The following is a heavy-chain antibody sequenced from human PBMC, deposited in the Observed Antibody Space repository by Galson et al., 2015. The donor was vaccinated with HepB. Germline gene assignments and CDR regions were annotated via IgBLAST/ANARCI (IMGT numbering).Heavy chain of an antibody. V-gene: IGHV3-43*01. J-gene: IGHJ3*02. Sequence: SLRLSCAASGFTFDDYTMHWVRQAPGKGLEWVSLISWDGGSTYYADSVKGRFTISRDNSKNSLYLQMNSLRTEDTALYYCAKDGRIAAAGYTRGMDAFDIWGQGTMVTVSS. CDR3: AKDGRIAAAGYTRGMDAFDI. D-gene: IGHD6-13*01. CDR1: GFTFDDYT. CDR2: ISWDGGST.